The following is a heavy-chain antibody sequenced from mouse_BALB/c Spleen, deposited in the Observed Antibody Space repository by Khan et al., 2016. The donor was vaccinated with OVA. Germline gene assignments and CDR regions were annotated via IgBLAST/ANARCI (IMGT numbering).Heavy chain of an antibody. CDR3: ADHLWGSFAY. V-gene: IGHV5-6*01. Sequence: EVQLVESGGDLVKPGGSLKLSCAASGFTFSSYSMSWVRQTPDKRLEWVASISSGGDYTYYPDSVKGRFTISRDNAKKTLYLQMSDLKSEDTAMYCCADHLWGSFAYWGQGTLVTVSA. CDR2: ISSGGDYT. J-gene: IGHJ3*01. D-gene: IGHD1-1*02. CDR1: GFTFSSYS.